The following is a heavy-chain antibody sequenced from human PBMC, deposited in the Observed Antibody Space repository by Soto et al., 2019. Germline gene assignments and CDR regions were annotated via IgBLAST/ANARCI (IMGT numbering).Heavy chain of an antibody. CDR3: ARERPDGSRLDP. CDR2: IYYSGST. J-gene: IGHJ5*02. Sequence: SETLSLTCTVSDGYISSGDYYWSWIRQPPGKGLEWIGYIYYSGSTYYNPSLKSRVTISVDTSKNQFSLKLSSVTAADTAVYYCARERPDGSRLDPWGQGTLVTVSS. D-gene: IGHD6-13*01. CDR1: DGYISSGDYY. V-gene: IGHV4-30-4*01.